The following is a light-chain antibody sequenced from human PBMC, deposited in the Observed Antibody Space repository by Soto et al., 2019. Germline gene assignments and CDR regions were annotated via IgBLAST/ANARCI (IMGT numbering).Light chain of an antibody. Sequence: ALTHPPSASGTPVQRVTMACSGSSSNIGINTVNWYQQVPGTAPKLLIYTDNQRPSGAPDRFSGSKSGTSASLAISGLQSEDEADYYCAAWDDSLNGLYVFGTGTKVTVL. CDR3: AAWDDSLNGLYV. CDR1: SSNIGINT. V-gene: IGLV1-44*01. CDR2: TDN. J-gene: IGLJ1*01.